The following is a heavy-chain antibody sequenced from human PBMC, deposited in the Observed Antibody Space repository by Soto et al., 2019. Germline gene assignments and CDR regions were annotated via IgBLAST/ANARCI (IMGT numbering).Heavy chain of an antibody. D-gene: IGHD5-18*01. CDR2: IIPIFGTA. Sequence: QVQLVQSGAEVKKPGSSVKVSCKASGGTFSSYAISWVRQAPGQGLEWMGGIIPIFGTANYAQKFQGRVTITADESTSTAYMELSGLRSEDTAVYYCARAVDTRGYRLFDYWGQGTLVTVSS. CDR3: ARAVDTRGYRLFDY. V-gene: IGHV1-69*01. CDR1: GGTFSSYA. J-gene: IGHJ4*02.